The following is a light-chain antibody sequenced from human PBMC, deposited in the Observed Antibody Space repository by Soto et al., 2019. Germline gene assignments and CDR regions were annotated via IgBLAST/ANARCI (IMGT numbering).Light chain of an antibody. CDR1: NIGSKS. V-gene: IGLV3-21*04. CDR2: YDS. CDR3: QVWDSSSDHPV. Sequence: SYELTQPPSVSVAPGKTARITCGGNNIGSKSVHWYQQKPGQAPVLVIYYDSDRPSGIPERFSGSNSGNTATLTISRVEAGDEADYYCQVWDSSSDHPVVGGGTTLTVL. J-gene: IGLJ2*01.